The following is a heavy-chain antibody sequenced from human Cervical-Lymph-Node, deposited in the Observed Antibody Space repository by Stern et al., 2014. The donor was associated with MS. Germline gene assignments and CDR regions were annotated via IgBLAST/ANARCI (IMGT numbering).Heavy chain of an antibody. CDR1: SGFIGNNY. J-gene: IGHJ4*02. D-gene: IGHD3-16*02. CDR3: ARAGPYDYIWGNFRHRAFYFDS. V-gene: IGHV4-59*01. CDR2: LYYSGSN. Sequence: QVQLQESGPGLVKPSETLSLMCSVSSGFIGNNYWSWIRQPPGKGLEWVGHLYYSGSNYYNPSLKSRVTISLDTSKTQLSLRLSSVTAADTAVYYCARAGPYDYIWGNFRHRAFYFDSWGQGALVTVSS.